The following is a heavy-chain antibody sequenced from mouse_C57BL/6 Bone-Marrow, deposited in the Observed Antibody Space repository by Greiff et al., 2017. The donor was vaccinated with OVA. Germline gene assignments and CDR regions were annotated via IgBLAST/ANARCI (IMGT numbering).Heavy chain of an antibody. CDR2: INPNNGGT. CDR1: GYTFTDYY. D-gene: IGHD2-3*01. Sequence: EVQLQQSGPELVKPGASVKISCKASGYTFTDYYMNWVKQSHGKSLEWIGDINPNNGGTSYNQEFKGKATLTVDKSSSTAYMELRSLTSEDSAVYYCARRRWLSSLYYFDYWGQGTTLTVSS. J-gene: IGHJ2*01. CDR3: ARRRWLSSLYYFDY. V-gene: IGHV1-26*01.